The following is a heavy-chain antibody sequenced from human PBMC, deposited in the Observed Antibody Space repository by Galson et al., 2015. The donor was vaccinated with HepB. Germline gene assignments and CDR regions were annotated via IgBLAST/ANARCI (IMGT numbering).Heavy chain of an antibody. D-gene: IGHD6-19*01. CDR3: AKDRSSGWARWFDP. J-gene: IGHJ5*02. CDR1: GFTFSSYG. Sequence: SLRLSCAASGFTFSSYGMHWVRQAPGKGLEWVAFIRYDGSNKYYADSVKGRFTISRDNSKNTLYLQMNSLRAEDTAVYYCAKDRSSGWARWFDPWGQGTLVTVSS. CDR2: IRYDGSNK. V-gene: IGHV3-30*02.